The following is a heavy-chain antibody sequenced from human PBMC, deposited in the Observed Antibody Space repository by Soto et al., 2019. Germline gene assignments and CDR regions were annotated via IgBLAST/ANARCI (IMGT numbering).Heavy chain of an antibody. V-gene: IGHV1-69*13. D-gene: IGHD3-16*02. CDR1: GGTFSSYA. J-gene: IGHJ5*02. Sequence: SVKVSCKASGGTFSSYAISWVRRVPGQGLEWMGGIIPIFGTANYAQKFQGRVTITADESTSTAYMELSSLRSEDTAVYYCARGARRRIVHGFDPWGQGNLVTVPS. CDR3: ARGARRRIVHGFDP. CDR2: IIPIFGTA.